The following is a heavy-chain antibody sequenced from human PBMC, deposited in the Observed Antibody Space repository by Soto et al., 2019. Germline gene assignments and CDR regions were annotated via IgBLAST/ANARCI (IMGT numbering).Heavy chain of an antibody. Sequence: EVQLLESGGGLVQPGGSLRLSCAASGFTFSSYAMGWVRQAPGKGLEWVSGISAGGPTTYYADSLKGRVTISRDNSKNKLYLQMNSLRAEDTAVYYCVKYDYSNYPPGMDVWGQGPTVTVSS. CDR1: GFTFSSYA. CDR3: VKYDYSNYPPGMDV. CDR2: ISAGGPTT. D-gene: IGHD4-4*01. V-gene: IGHV3-23*01. J-gene: IGHJ6*02.